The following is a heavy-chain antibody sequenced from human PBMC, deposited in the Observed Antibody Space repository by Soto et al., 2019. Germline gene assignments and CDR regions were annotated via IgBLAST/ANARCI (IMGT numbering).Heavy chain of an antibody. CDR2: IYYSGST. J-gene: IGHJ4*02. D-gene: IGHD6-13*01. CDR1: GGSISSGGYY. CDR3: AKENGYSSSWFEFDY. V-gene: IGHV4-31*03. Sequence: PSETLSLTCTVSGGSISSGGYYWSWIRQHPGKGLEWIGYIYYSGSTYYNPSLKSRVTISVDTSKNQFSLKLSSVTAEDTAVYYCAKENGYSSSWFEFDYWSQGTLVTVSS.